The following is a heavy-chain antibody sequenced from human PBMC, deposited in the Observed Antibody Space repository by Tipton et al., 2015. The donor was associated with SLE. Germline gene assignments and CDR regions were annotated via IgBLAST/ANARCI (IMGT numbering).Heavy chain of an antibody. V-gene: IGHV5-10-1*01. CDR2: IDPSDSYS. D-gene: IGHD6-19*01. Sequence: QLVQSGAEVKKPGESLRISCKGSGYSFTSNWITWVRQMPGKGLEWMGRIDPSDSYSNYSPSFQGHVTISADKSISTAYLQWSSLKASDTAMYYCARQRMGSSGSEGFDYWGQGTLVTVSS. J-gene: IGHJ4*02. CDR3: ARQRMGSSGSEGFDY. CDR1: GYSFTSNW.